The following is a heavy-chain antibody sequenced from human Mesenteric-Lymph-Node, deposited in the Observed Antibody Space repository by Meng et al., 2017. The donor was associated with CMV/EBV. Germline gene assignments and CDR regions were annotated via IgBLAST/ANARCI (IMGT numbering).Heavy chain of an antibody. CDR3: ARIAAAGTYYFDY. J-gene: IGHJ4*02. Sequence: SETLSLTCAVYGGSFSGYYWSWIRQPPGKGLEWIGEINHSGSTNYNPSLKSRVTISVDTSKNQFSLKLSSVTAADTAVYYCARIAAAGTYYFDYWGQGTLVTVSS. V-gene: IGHV4-34*01. D-gene: IGHD6-13*01. CDR1: GGSFSGYY. CDR2: INHSGST.